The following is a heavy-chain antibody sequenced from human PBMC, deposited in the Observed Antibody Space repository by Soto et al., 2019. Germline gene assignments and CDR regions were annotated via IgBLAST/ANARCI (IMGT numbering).Heavy chain of an antibody. J-gene: IGHJ6*02. V-gene: IGHV4-31*03. D-gene: IGHD4-17*01. CDR1: GGSVNNANYF. CDR2: IYYSGST. CDR3: ARDADYGGSRGGMDV. Sequence: QVRLEESGPGLVKPSETLSLICSVSGGSVNNANYFWNWIRHHPENGLEWIGYIYYSGSTRYNPSFETRATLSIATSKNQFSLRLNSVTVADTAVYFCARDADYGGSRGGMDVWGRGTTVTVSS.